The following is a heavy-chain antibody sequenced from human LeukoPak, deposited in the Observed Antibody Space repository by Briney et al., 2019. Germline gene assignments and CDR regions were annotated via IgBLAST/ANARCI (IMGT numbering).Heavy chain of an antibody. CDR1: GGSISSYY. CDR3: ARHAKQLVRIAFDI. CDR2: IYYSGST. D-gene: IGHD6-13*01. V-gene: IGHV4-59*08. J-gene: IGHJ3*02. Sequence: SETLSLTCTVSGGSISSYYWSWIRQPPGKGLEWTVYIYYSGSTNYNPSLKSRVTISVDTSKNQSSLKLSSVTAADTAVYYCARHAKQLVRIAFDIWGKGTMVTVSS.